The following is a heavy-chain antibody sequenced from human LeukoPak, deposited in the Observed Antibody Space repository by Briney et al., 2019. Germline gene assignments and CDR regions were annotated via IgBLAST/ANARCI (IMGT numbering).Heavy chain of an antibody. CDR3: ARGAFRVGATVPGY. CDR1: EYTLTDLS. J-gene: IGHJ4*02. V-gene: IGHV1-2*02. Sequence: ASVKVSCKVSEYTLTDLSMHWVRQAPGQGLEWMGWINPNSGGTNYAQKFQGRVTMTRDTSISTAYMELSRLRSDNTAVYYCARGAFRVGATVPGYWGQGTLVTVSS. CDR2: INPNSGGT. D-gene: IGHD1-26*01.